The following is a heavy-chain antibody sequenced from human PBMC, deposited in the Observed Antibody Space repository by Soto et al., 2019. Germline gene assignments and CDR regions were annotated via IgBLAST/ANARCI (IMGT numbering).Heavy chain of an antibody. D-gene: IGHD6-19*01. CDR2: IYPGDSDT. CDR1: GYSFTSYW. J-gene: IGHJ6*02. V-gene: IGHV5-51*01. CDR3: ARQSSSGWWPPIGYYYYGMDV. Sequence: PGESLKISCKGSGYSFTSYWIGWVRQMPGKGPEGMGIIYPGDSDTRYSPSFQGQVTISADKSISTAYLQWSSLKASDTAMYYCARQSSSGWWPPIGYYYYGMDVWGQGTTVTVSS.